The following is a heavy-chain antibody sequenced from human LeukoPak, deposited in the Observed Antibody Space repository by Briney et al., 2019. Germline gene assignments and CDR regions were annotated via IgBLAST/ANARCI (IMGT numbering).Heavy chain of an antibody. CDR1: GFTFSSYA. D-gene: IGHD2-21*02. CDR3: AKDGSYCGGDCYSRMDV. CDR2: ISGSGDNT. J-gene: IGHJ6*02. V-gene: IGHV3-23*01. Sequence: GGSLRLSCAASGFTFSSYAMSWVRQAPGKGLEWVSGISGSGDNTYYADSVKGRFTISRDNSKNTLYLQMNSLRAEDTAVYYCAKDGSYCGGDCYSRMDVWGQGTTVTVSS.